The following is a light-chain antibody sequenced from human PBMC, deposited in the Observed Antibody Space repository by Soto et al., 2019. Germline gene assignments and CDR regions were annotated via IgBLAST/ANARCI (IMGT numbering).Light chain of an antibody. V-gene: IGKV1-39*01. Sequence: DIQMTQSPSSLSASVGDRVIITCRASQTMSSYLNWYQQKPGRAPKLLIYAASRLQSGVPSRFSGSGSGTDFTLTISSLQPEDFATYYCQQSYSTPHTFGQGTKLEI. CDR1: QTMSSY. J-gene: IGKJ2*01. CDR2: AAS. CDR3: QQSYSTPHT.